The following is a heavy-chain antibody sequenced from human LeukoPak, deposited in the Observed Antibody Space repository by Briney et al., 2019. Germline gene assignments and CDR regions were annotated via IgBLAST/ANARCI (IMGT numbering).Heavy chain of an antibody. CDR3: ARRGYYGSGSYGQIDY. CDR2: INHSGST. D-gene: IGHD3-10*01. J-gene: IGHJ4*02. V-gene: IGHV4-34*01. CDR1: GGSFSGYY. Sequence: PSETLSLTCAVYGGSFSGYYWSWIRQPPGKGLEWIGEINHSGSTNYNPSLKSRVTISVDTSKNQFSLKLSSVTAADTAVYYCARRGYYGSGSYGQIDYWGQGTLVTVSS.